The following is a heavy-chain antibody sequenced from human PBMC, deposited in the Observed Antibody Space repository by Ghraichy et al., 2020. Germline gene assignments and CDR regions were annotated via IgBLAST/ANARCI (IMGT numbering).Heavy chain of an antibody. J-gene: IGHJ4*02. CDR2: ISYHGRNK. CDR1: GFTFSSYG. Sequence: GGSLRLSCAASGFTFSSYGMHWVRQAPGKGLEWVAGISYHGRNKYYADSVKGRFTISRDNSRDTLYLQINSLRAEDTAVYYCAKVVAGAWPQPFDYWGQGTLVTVSS. V-gene: IGHV3-30*18. D-gene: IGHD6-19*01. CDR3: AKVVAGAWPQPFDY.